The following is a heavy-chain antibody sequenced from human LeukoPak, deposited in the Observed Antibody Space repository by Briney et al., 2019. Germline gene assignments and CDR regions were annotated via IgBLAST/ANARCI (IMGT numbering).Heavy chain of an antibody. V-gene: IGHV4-4*07. CDR3: ARPQSGLGWFDP. CDR2: IYSTGIT. J-gene: IGHJ5*02. CDR1: GGSINTYY. Sequence: SETLSLTCTVSGGSINTYYWSWIRQPAGKGLEWIGRIYSTGITTYNPSLKGRVTLSVDTSKNQFSLKLSSVTAADTAVYYCARPQSGLGWFDPWGQGILVTVSS.